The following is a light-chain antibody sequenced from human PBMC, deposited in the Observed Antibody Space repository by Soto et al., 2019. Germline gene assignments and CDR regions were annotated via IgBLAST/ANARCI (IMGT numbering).Light chain of an antibody. Sequence: QSALTQPASVSGSPGQSITISCTGTSSDGGGYNCVSWYQQHPGKAPNLIIYQVSTRPSGVSNRFSGSKSGNTASLTISGLQAEDEGDYYCSSCTRGSTDVFGTGTKGTVL. CDR2: QVS. J-gene: IGLJ1*01. V-gene: IGLV2-14*01. CDR1: SSDGGGYNC. CDR3: SSCTRGSTDV.